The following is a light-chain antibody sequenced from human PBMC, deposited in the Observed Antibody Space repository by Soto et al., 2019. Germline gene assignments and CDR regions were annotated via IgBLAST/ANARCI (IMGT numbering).Light chain of an antibody. CDR2: EVT. CDR3: SSDAGNYNYG. J-gene: IGLJ1*01. CDR1: SSDVGGYDH. V-gene: IGLV2-8*01. Sequence: QSVLTQPPSASGSPGQSVTIPCTGTSSDVGGYDHVSWYQQHPGKAPKLMIYEVTKRPAGVPDRSSGSKSGNTASLTVSGLQAEDEADYYCSSDAGNYNYGFGTGTKVTVL.